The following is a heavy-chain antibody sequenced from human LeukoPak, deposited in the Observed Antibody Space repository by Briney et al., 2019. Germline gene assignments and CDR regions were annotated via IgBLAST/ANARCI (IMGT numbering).Heavy chain of an antibody. J-gene: IGHJ4*02. CDR1: GYTFTGYY. D-gene: IGHD3-10*01. V-gene: IGHV1-18*04. CDR2: ISAYNGNT. Sequence: ASVKVSCKASGYTFTGYYMHWVRQAPGQGLEWMGWISAYNGNTNYAQKLQGRVTMTTDTSTSTAYMELRSLRSDDTAVYYCARAISGYYFDYWGQGTLVTVSS. CDR3: ARAISGYYFDY.